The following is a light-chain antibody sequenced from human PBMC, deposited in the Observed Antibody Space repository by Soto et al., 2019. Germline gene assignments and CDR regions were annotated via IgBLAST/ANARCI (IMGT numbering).Light chain of an antibody. CDR2: WAS. J-gene: IGKJ2*01. Sequence: DIVMTQSPDSLAVSLGERATINCRSSQSGLFSSNNKNHLASYQQKPGQPPKLLIYWASTRESGVPDRFSGRGSWTDFTLAISSLQAEAVAIYDYQQYYYTSSYAFGQGTKLEIK. CDR3: QQYYYTSSYA. CDR1: QSGLFSSNNKNH. V-gene: IGKV4-1*01.